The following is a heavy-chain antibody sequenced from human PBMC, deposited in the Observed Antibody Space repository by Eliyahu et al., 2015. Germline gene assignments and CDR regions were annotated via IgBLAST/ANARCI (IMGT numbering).Heavy chain of an antibody. V-gene: IGHV1-69*06. J-gene: IGHJ6*01. CDR1: XGTFSSYA. CDR2: IXPIFGTA. D-gene: IGHD3-22*01. Sequence: QVQLVQSGAEVKKPGSXVXVSXKAXXGTFSSYAIXWVRQAPGQGLEWMGGIXPIFGTANYAQKFQGRVTITADKSTSTAYMELSSLRSEDTAVYYCAISQDDSRDIDYYDSSGYYYENYYYGMD. CDR3: AISQDDSRDIDYYDSSGYYYENYYYGMD.